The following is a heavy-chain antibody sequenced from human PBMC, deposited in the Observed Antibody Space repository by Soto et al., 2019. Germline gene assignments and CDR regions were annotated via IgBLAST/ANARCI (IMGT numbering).Heavy chain of an antibody. Sequence: GGSLRLSCAASGFTFDDYAMHWVRQAPGKGLEWVSLISGDGGSTYYADSVKGRFTISRDNSKNSLYLQMNSLRTEDTALYYCAKDAATTIFGVVNQYYYCMDVWGQGTTVTVSS. CDR2: ISGDGGST. CDR3: AKDAATTIFGVVNQYYYCMDV. V-gene: IGHV3-43*02. J-gene: IGHJ6*02. D-gene: IGHD3-3*01. CDR1: GFTFDDYA.